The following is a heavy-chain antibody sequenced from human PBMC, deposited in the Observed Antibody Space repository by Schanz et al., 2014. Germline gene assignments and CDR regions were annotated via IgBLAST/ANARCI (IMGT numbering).Heavy chain of an antibody. D-gene: IGHD5-12*01. J-gene: IGHJ4*02. CDR1: GFTLSSYA. CDR2: ISYDGSNK. V-gene: IGHV3-30-3*01. CDR3: ASPSGYSDYGTYFDF. Sequence: QVQLVESGGGVVQPGRSLRLSCAAYGFTLSSYAMHWVRQAPGKGLEWVAVISYDGSNKYYADSVEGRFTISRDNSRNTLYLQMNSLRTEDTAVYYCASPSGYSDYGTYFDFWGQGTLXTVSS.